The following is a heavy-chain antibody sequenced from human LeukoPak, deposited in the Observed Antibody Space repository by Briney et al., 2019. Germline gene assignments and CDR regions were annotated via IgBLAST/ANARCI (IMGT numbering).Heavy chain of an antibody. CDR1: GFTFSTYW. V-gene: IGHV3-30*03. J-gene: IGHJ3*02. D-gene: IGHD6-13*01. CDR2: ISYDGSNK. Sequence: PGGSLRLSCAASGFTFSTYWMSWVRQAPGKGLEWVAVISYDGSNKYYADSVKGRFTISRDNSKNTLYLQMNSLRAEDTAVYYCARDPPGSSWAPYAFDIWGQGTMVTVSS. CDR3: ARDPPGSSWAPYAFDI.